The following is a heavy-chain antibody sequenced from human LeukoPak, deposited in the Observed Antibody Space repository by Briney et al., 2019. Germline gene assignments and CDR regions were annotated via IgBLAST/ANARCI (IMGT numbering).Heavy chain of an antibody. D-gene: IGHD3-10*01. Sequence: SETLSLTCTVSSGSISGYYWSWIRQPPGKGLEWIGYIYYSGSTNYNPSLKSRVTMSVDTSKNQFSLKLSSVTAADTAVYYCASERFGELFPIDYWGQGTLVTVSS. V-gene: IGHV4-59*12. J-gene: IGHJ4*02. CDR2: IYYSGST. CDR3: ASERFGELFPIDY. CDR1: SGSISGYY.